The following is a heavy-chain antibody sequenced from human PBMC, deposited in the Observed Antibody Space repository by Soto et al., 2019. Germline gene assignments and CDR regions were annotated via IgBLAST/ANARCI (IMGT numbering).Heavy chain of an antibody. CDR1: GFSISNGYY. V-gene: IGHV4-38-2*01. CDR2: IYHSGFT. J-gene: IGHJ5*02. Sequence: KTSETLSLTCAVSGFSISNGYYWAWMRQAPGQGLEWFGTIYHSGFTYYNPSLKNRVTMSVDTSKNQLSLKLTSVTAADTAVYYCARHPSKKWFDPWGQGTLVTVSS. CDR3: ARHPSKKWFDP.